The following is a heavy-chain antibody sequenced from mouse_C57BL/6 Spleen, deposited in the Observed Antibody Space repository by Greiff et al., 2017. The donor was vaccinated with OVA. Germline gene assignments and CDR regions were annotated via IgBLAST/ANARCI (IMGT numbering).Heavy chain of an antibody. CDR2: IDPEDGDT. CDR1: GFTFKDYY. Sequence: VQLQQSGAELVRPGASVKLSCTASGFTFKDYYMHWVKQRPEQGLEWIGRIDPEDGDTEYAPKFKGKATMTADTSSNTAYLQLSSLTSEDTAVYYCTPQLGMFAYWGQGTLVTVSA. D-gene: IGHD4-1*02. CDR3: TPQLGMFAY. J-gene: IGHJ3*01. V-gene: IGHV14-1*01.